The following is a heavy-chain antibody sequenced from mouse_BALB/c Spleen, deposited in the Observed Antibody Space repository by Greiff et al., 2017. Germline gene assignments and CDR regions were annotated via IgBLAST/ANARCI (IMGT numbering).Heavy chain of an antibody. CDR3: ARARNGNDFDY. D-gene: IGHD2-1*01. Sequence: EVQLQESGGGLVKPGGSLKLSCAASGFTFSDYYMYWVRQTPEKRLEWVATISDGGSYTYYPDSVKGRFTISRDNAKNNLYLQMSSLKSEDTAMYYCARARNGNDFDYWGQGTTLTVSS. V-gene: IGHV5-4*02. CDR1: GFTFSDYY. CDR2: ISDGGSYT. J-gene: IGHJ2*01.